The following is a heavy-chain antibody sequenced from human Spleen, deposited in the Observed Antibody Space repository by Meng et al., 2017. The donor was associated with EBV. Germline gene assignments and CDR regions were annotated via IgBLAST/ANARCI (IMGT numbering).Heavy chain of an antibody. CDR2: VHYTGST. V-gene: IGHV4-39*01. CDR1: RDSISSVSY. D-gene: IGHD6-19*01. J-gene: IGHJ5*02. Sequence: QLPLRESGPGQVKPSETLSLTCTVSRDSISSVSYWGWIRQPPGRGLEWIGSVHYTGSTYYSPSLKSRVTVSVDTSKNQFSLRLTSVTAADTAVYYCARPFPSWQSPRLDPFGAWGQGTLVTVSS. CDR3: ARPFPSWQSPRLDPFGA.